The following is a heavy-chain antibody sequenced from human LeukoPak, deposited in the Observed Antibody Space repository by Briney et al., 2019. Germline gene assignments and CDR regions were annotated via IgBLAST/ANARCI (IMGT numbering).Heavy chain of an antibody. CDR3: ARDIAYCGGDCYSGIHNWFDP. J-gene: IGHJ5*02. V-gene: IGHV1-18*01. CDR1: GYTFTSYG. CDR2: ISAYNGNT. Sequence: GASVKVSCKASGYTFTSYGISWVRQAPGHGLEWMGWISAYNGNTNYAQKLQGRVTMTTDTSTSTAYMELRSLRSDDTAVYYCARDIAYCGGDCYSGIHNWFDPWGQGTLVTVSS. D-gene: IGHD2-21*02.